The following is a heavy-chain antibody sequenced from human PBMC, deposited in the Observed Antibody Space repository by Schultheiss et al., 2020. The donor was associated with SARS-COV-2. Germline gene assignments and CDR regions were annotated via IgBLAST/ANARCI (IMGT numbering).Heavy chain of an antibody. V-gene: IGHV1-2*02. Sequence: ASVKVSCKASGYTFTSYGISWVRQAPGQGLEWMGWINPNSGGTNYAQKFQGRVTMTRDTSISTAYMELSRLRSDDTAVYYCASGVLMVYAYYYYGMDVWGQGTTVTVSS. D-gene: IGHD2-8*01. CDR1: GYTFTSYG. CDR2: INPNSGGT. CDR3: ASGVLMVYAYYYYGMDV. J-gene: IGHJ6*02.